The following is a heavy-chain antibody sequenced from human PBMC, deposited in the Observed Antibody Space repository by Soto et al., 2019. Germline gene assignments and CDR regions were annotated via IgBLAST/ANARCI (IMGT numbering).Heavy chain of an antibody. CDR2: ISSSSSYT. V-gene: IGHV3-11*06. D-gene: IGHD4-17*01. CDR1: GFTFSDYY. CDR3: ERVGNYGDYPAYSFDY. Sequence: PGGSLRLSCAASGFTFSDYYMSWIRQAPGKGLEWVSSISSSSSYTNYADSVKGRFTISRDNAKNSLYLQMNSLRAEDTAVYYCERVGNYGDYPAYSFDYWGQGTRVTVS. J-gene: IGHJ4*02.